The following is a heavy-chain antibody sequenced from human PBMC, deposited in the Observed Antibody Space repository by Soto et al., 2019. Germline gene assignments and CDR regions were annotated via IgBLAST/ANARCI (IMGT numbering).Heavy chain of an antibody. V-gene: IGHV3-74*01. CDR2: IRSDGSTT. J-gene: IGHJ5*02. CDR3: ASPVHGYSYHNNGFDV. Sequence: GGSLRLSCAASGFTFSSYWMHWVRQVPGKGPVWVARIRSDGSTTTYADFVKGRFTISRANAKNTLYLQMNSLRAEDAAVYSGASPVHGYSYHNNGFDVWGQGTLVTVSS. CDR1: GFTFSSYW. D-gene: IGHD3-10*01.